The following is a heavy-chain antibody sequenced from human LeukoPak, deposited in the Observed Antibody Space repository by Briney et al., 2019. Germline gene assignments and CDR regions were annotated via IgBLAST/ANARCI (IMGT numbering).Heavy chain of an antibody. D-gene: IGHD6-19*01. V-gene: IGHV5-51*01. Sequence: GESLKISCEASGYKFSSYWIGWVRQMPGKGLEWMGIIYPGDSDTTYSPSFKGQVTISVDKSISTAYLQWSSLQASDTAMYYCARHERQWLVPDYWGQGTLVTVSS. CDR1: GYKFSSYW. CDR2: IYPGDSDT. CDR3: ARHERQWLVPDY. J-gene: IGHJ4*02.